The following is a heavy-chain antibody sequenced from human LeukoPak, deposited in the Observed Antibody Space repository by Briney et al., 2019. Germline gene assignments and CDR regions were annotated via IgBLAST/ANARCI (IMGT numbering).Heavy chain of an antibody. J-gene: IGHJ4*02. CDR1: GFTFTRSA. V-gene: IGHV1-58*02. CDR3: AASPTAPLVGATVDY. CDR2: IVVGSGNT. Sequence: GASVKVSCKASGFTFTRSAMQWVRQARGQRLEWIGWIVVGSGNTNYAQKFQERVTITRDMSTSTAYMELSSLRSEDTAVYYCAASPTAPLVGATVDYWGQGTLVTVSS. D-gene: IGHD1-26*01.